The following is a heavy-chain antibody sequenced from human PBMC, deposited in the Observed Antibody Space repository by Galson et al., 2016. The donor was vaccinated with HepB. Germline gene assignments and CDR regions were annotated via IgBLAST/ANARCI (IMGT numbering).Heavy chain of an antibody. V-gene: IGHV3-21*01. CDR3: ARVRTTHAFDI. D-gene: IGHD1-14*01. J-gene: IGHJ3*02. CDR2: IIRDTGYM. CDR1: GFTFNTYT. Sequence: SLRLSCAASGFTFNTYTMNWVRQAPGKGLEWVSSIIRDTGYMYYADSVKGRFTISRDNAKSSLYLQMNSLRAEDTAVYYCARVRTTHAFDIWGQGTMVTVSS.